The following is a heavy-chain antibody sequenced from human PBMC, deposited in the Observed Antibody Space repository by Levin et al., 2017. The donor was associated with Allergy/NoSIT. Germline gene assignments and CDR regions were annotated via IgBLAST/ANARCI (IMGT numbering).Heavy chain of an antibody. Sequence: ASVKVSCKASGYTFTGYYMHWVRQAPGQGLEWMGWINPNSGGTNYAQKFQGRVTMTRDTSISTAYMELSRLRSDDTAVYYCARGGIFRGYDLGIRYYYYGMDVWGQGTTVTVSS. D-gene: IGHD5-12*01. CDR2: INPNSGGT. CDR1: GYTFTGYY. J-gene: IGHJ6*02. CDR3: ARGGIFRGYDLGIRYYYYGMDV. V-gene: IGHV1-2*02.